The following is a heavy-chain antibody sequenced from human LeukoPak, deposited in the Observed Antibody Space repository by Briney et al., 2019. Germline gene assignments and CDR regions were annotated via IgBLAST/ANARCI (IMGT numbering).Heavy chain of an antibody. Sequence: GGSRRLSCAASGFIFTTYAMGWVRQLPGKGLEWVSSVSSSGSDTYYTSSVKGRFTISRDNSKNTLYLQVNSLRVEDTAVYYCARRVLGAVGYFDYWGQGALVTVSS. CDR2: VSSSGSDT. CDR1: GFIFTTYA. CDR3: ARRVLGAVGYFDY. J-gene: IGHJ4*02. D-gene: IGHD4-23*01. V-gene: IGHV3-23*05.